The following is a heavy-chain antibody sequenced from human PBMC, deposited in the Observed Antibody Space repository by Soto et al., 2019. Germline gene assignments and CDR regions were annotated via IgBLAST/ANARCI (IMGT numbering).Heavy chain of an antibody. J-gene: IGHJ6*02. CDR2: IYYSGST. V-gene: IGHV4-39*01. CDR1: GGSISSSSYY. CDR3: ARSYYDFWSGYRSAYYYYGMDV. Sequence: SETLSLTCTVSGGSISSSSYYWGWIRQPPGKGLEWIGSIYYSGSTYYNPSLKSRVTISVDTSKNQFSLKLSSVTAADTAVYYCARSYYDFWSGYRSAYYYYGMDVWGQGTTVTVSS. D-gene: IGHD3-3*01.